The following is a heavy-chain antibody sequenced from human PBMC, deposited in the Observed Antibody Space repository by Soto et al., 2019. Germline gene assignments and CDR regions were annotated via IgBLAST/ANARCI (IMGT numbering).Heavy chain of an antibody. CDR3: AKKVKDGYNYGFDY. CDR1: GFTFGSYA. Sequence: PGGSLRLSCEASGFTFGSYAVTWVRQAPGKGLEWVSSISGSGGNTYYADSVKGRFTMSRDNSKNTLYLQMNSLRAEDTALYYCAKKVKDGYNYGFDYWGQGTLVTVSS. V-gene: IGHV3-23*01. CDR2: ISGSGGNT. D-gene: IGHD5-12*01. J-gene: IGHJ4*02.